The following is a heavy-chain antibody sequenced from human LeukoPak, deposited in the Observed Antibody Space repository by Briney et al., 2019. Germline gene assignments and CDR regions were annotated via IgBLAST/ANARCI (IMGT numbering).Heavy chain of an antibody. CDR1: GGSISSYY. Sequence: SETLSLTCTVSGGSISSYYWSWIRQPPGKGLEWIGYIYYSGSTNYNPSLKSRVTISVDTSKNQFSLKLSSVTAADTAVYYCARDLGATNAFDIWGQRTMVTVSS. CDR2: IYYSGST. CDR3: ARDLGATNAFDI. V-gene: IGHV4-59*01. D-gene: IGHD1-26*01. J-gene: IGHJ3*02.